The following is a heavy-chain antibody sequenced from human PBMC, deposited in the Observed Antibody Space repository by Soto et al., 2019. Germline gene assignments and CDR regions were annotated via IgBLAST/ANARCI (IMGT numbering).Heavy chain of an antibody. CDR3: ERGSTDSYQGSRIFDF. V-gene: IGHV3-23*01. J-gene: IGHJ4*02. CDR1: GITFLSRD. D-gene: IGHD3-10*01. Sequence: EVQLLESGGDLVQPGGSLRLSCVASGITFLSRDMSWVRQAPGEGLEWVSTITDTGGDTKYADSVRGRFTMSRDNSKKTRYLQMNSLRVEDSAIYYCERGSTDSYQGSRIFDFWGRGTLVTVSS. CDR2: ITDTGGDT.